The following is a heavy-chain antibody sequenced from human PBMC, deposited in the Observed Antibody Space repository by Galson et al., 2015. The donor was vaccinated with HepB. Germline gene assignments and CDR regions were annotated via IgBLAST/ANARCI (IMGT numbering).Heavy chain of an antibody. Sequence: SVKVSCKASGYTFTSYDINWVRQATGQGLEWMGWMNPNSGNTGYAQKFQGRVTMTRNTSISTAYMELSSLRSEDTAVYYCARRGSLRRAYYYYMDVWGKGTTVTVSS. D-gene: IGHD5-12*01. V-gene: IGHV1-8*01. J-gene: IGHJ6*03. CDR1: GYTFTSYD. CDR2: MNPNSGNT. CDR3: ARRGSLRRAYYYYMDV.